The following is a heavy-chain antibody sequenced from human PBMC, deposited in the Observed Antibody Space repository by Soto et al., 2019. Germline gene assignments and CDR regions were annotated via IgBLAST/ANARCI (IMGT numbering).Heavy chain of an antibody. J-gene: IGHJ5*01. V-gene: IGHV1-18*04. CDR3: VRDQKYFRVNGNWFDS. CDR1: GYTSADCG. Sequence: ASVKVSCKASGYTSADCGISWVRQAPGQGLEWMGWVSGNNGASNPAPKVQGRITMTLDTSTGVSYMALRSLRSDDTAIYYCVRDQKYFRVNGNWFDSWGQGTLVTVSS. D-gene: IGHD2-2*01. CDR2: VSGNNGAS.